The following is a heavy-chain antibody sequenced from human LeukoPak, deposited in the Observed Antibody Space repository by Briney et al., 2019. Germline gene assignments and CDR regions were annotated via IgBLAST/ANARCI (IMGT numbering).Heavy chain of an antibody. CDR2: INHSGST. J-gene: IGHJ4*02. CDR3: ASRLVGSSSRFDY. Sequence: SETLSLTCAVYGGSFSGYYWSWIRQPPGKGLEWIGEINHSGSTNYNPSLKSRVTISVDTSKNQFSLKLGSVTAADTAVYYCASRLVGSSSRFDYWGQGTLVTVSS. V-gene: IGHV4-34*01. D-gene: IGHD6-13*01. CDR1: GGSFSGYY.